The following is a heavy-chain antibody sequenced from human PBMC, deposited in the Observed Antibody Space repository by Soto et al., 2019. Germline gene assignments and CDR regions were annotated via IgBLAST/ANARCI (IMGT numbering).Heavy chain of an antibody. D-gene: IGHD6-6*01. CDR2: INPNSGGT. J-gene: IGHJ4*02. CDR3: ARSFPAEEYSSSPPDY. V-gene: IGHV1-2*02. Sequence: AASVKVSCKASGYTFTGCYMHWVRQAPGQGLEWMGWINPNSGGTNYAQKFQGRVTMTRDTSISTAYMELSRLRSDDTAVYYCARSFPAEEYSSSPPDYWDQGTLVTVSS. CDR1: GYTFTGCY.